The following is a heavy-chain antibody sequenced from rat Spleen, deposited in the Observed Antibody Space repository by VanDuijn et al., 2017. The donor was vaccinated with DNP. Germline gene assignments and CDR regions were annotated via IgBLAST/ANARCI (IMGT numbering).Heavy chain of an antibody. Sequence: EVQLVESGGGLVQAGRSLKLSCAASGFTFSDYNMAWVRQAPKKGLEWVATIFYAGTTTYYRGSVKGRFTISRDNANGTLYLQMDNLRSEDTATYYCARSELAYFAYWGQGVMVTVSS. D-gene: IGHD5-1*01. CDR1: GFTFSDYN. V-gene: IGHV5S10*01. J-gene: IGHJ2*01. CDR3: ARSELAYFAY. CDR2: IFYAGTTT.